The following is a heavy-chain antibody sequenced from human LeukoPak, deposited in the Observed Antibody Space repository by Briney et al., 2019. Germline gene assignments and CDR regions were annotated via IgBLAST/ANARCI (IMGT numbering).Heavy chain of an antibody. CDR1: GFTFTTYW. Sequence: PGGSLRLSREASGFTFTTYWMGWVRQVPGQGLEWLANISPDGSDPYYVDSVKGRFTISRDNAKKSMFLQMTSLRVEETAVYRCVRWGEEAGMDCWGQGTLVTVSS. V-gene: IGHV3-7*01. J-gene: IGHJ4*02. D-gene: IGHD6-19*01. CDR2: ISPDGSDP. CDR3: VRWGEEAGMDC.